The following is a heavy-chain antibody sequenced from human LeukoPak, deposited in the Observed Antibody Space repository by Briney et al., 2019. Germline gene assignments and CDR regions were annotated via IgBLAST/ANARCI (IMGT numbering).Heavy chain of an antibody. CDR3: ARASFQRWLQLGGD. D-gene: IGHD5-24*01. V-gene: IGHV3-48*02. J-gene: IGHJ4*02. CDR1: GFTFSTYS. CDR2: ISSSSSTI. Sequence: GGSLRLSCTASGFTFSTYSMNWVRQAPGKGLEWVSYISSSSSTIYYADSVKGRFTISRDNAKNSLCLQMNSLRDEDTAVYYCARASFQRWLQLGGDWGQGTLVTVSS.